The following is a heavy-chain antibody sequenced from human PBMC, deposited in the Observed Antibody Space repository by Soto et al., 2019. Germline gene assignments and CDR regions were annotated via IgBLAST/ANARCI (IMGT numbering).Heavy chain of an antibody. CDR1: GYTFTSYA. CDR2: INAGNGNT. J-gene: IGHJ4*02. CDR3: ERDLPGGSGPPY. D-gene: IGHD3-10*01. Sequence: ASVKVSCKASGYTFTSYAMHWVRQAPGQRLEWMGWINAGNGNTKYSQKFQGRVTITRDTSASTAYMELSSLRSEDTAVYYCERDLPGGSGPPYWGQGHLVTVSS. V-gene: IGHV1-3*01.